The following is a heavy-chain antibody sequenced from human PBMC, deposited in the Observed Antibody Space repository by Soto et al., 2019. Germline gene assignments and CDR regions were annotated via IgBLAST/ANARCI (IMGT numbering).Heavy chain of an antibody. CDR2: IYYSGST. Sequence: PSETQSLTSTVSGGSIGSGDCYWSWIRQPPGKGLEWIGYIYYSGSTYYNPSLKSRVTISVDTSKNQFSLKLSSVTAADTAVYYCARGVWGSLFDYWGQGTLVTGSS. CDR1: GGSIGSGDCY. CDR3: ARGVWGSLFDY. V-gene: IGHV4-30-4*02. J-gene: IGHJ4*02. D-gene: IGHD3-16*01.